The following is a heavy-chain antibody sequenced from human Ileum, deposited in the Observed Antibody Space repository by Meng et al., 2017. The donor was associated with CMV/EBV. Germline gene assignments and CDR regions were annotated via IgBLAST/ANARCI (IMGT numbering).Heavy chain of an antibody. Sequence: ASVKVSCKTSGYTFTGYYLHWVRQAPGQGLEWMGWMKPNSGTTHFAQKIQDRIIMTRNTSISTAYMELSSLSSEDTALYYCARKGAEGHYYYGLDVWGQGTSVTVSS. CDR2: MKPNSGTT. CDR3: ARKGAEGHYYYGLDV. CDR1: GYTFTGYY. D-gene: IGHD1-26*01. J-gene: IGHJ6*02. V-gene: IGHV1-8*02.